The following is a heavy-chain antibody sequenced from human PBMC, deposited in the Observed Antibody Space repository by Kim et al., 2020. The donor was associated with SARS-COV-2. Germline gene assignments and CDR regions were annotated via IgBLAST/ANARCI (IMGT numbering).Heavy chain of an antibody. V-gene: IGHV3-15*01. J-gene: IGHJ4*02. CDR3: ATHSWRLTRNILNLFDF. D-gene: IGHD6-25*01. Sequence: GGSLRLSCAASGFTFSNTWMSWFRQAPGKGLEWVGRIKTKTDGETTDYGAPVKGRFTVSRDDSENTLYLQMYSLQSEDTAVYYCATHSWRLTRNILNLFDFWGQGSLVTVSS. CDR2: IKTKTDGETT. CDR1: GFTFSNTW.